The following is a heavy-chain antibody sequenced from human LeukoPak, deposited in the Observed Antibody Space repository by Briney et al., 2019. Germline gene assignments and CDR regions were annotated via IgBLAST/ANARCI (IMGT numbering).Heavy chain of an antibody. D-gene: IGHD3-3*01. J-gene: IGHJ4*02. Sequence: SETLSLTCAVHGGSFSGYYWSWIRQPPGKGLEWIGEINHSGSTNYNPSLKSRVTISVDTSKNQFSLKLSSVTAADTAVYYCARGPDFWSGYYQVRYFDYWGQGTLVTVSS. CDR2: INHSGST. CDR1: GGSFSGYY. V-gene: IGHV4-34*01. CDR3: ARGPDFWSGYYQVRYFDY.